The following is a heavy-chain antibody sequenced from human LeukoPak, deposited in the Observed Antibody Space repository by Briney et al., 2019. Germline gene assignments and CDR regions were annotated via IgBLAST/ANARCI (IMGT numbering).Heavy chain of an antibody. V-gene: IGHV4-34*01. CDR2: INHSGSA. J-gene: IGHJ5*02. D-gene: IGHD3-10*01. CDR1: GGSFSGYY. CDR3: ARDIVGYGSGSYYDWFDP. Sequence: SETLSLTCAVSGGSFSGYYWTWIRQPPGKGLEWIGEINHSGSANYNPSLKSRVTISLDTSKNQFSLKVSSVTAADTAVYYCARDIVGYGSGSYYDWFDPWGQGTLVTVSS.